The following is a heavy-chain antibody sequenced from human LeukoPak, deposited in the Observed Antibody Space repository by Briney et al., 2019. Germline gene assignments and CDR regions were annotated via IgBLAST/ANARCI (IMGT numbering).Heavy chain of an antibody. CDR1: GGTFSSYV. CDR2: IIPIFGTA. Sequence: GASVKVSCKASGGTFSSYVINWVRQAPGQGLEWMGGIIPIFGTANYAQKFQGRVTITADTSTSTAYMELSSLRSEDTAVYYCARDIPSGSSYYYYYYMDVWGKGTTVTVSS. CDR3: ARDIPSGSSYYYYYYMDV. J-gene: IGHJ6*03. D-gene: IGHD1-26*01. V-gene: IGHV1-69*06.